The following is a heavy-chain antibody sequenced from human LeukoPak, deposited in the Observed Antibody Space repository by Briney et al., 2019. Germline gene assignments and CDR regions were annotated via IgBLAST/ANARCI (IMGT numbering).Heavy chain of an antibody. V-gene: IGHV3-21*01. Sequence: PGGSLRLSCAASGFTFSSYSMNWVRQAPGKGLEWVSSISSSSSYIYYADSVKGRFTISRDNAKNSLYLQMNSLRAEDTAVYYCARDSQTMAAAGPDFDYWGQGTLVTVSS. D-gene: IGHD6-13*01. CDR3: ARDSQTMAAAGPDFDY. CDR2: ISSSSSYI. J-gene: IGHJ4*02. CDR1: GFTFSSYS.